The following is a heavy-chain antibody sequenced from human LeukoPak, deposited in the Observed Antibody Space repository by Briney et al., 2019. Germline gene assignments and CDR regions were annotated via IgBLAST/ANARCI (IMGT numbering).Heavy chain of an antibody. D-gene: IGHD3-9*01. V-gene: IGHV3-66*02. Sequence: GGSLRLSCVVSGFTVSSNYMNWVRQAPGKGLEWVSVLYSGGITYSADSVKGRFTISRDNSKNTLYLQMNSLRAEDTAVYYCARDLNDILTGYYRPDAFDIWGQGTMVTVSS. CDR2: LYSGGIT. CDR3: ARDLNDILTGYYRPDAFDI. CDR1: GFTVSSNY. J-gene: IGHJ3*02.